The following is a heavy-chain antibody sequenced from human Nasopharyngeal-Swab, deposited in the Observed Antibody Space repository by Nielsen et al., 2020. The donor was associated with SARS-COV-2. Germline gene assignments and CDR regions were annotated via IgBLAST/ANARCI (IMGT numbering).Heavy chain of an antibody. D-gene: IGHD2-15*01. CDR1: GFTVSSNY. Sequence: GESLKISCAASGFTVSSNYMSWVRQAPGKGLEWVSVIYSGGSTYYADSVKGRFTISRDNSKNTLYLQMNSLRAEDTAVYYCARATPWDVWGHGTTVTVSS. CDR2: IYSGGST. V-gene: IGHV3-53*01. J-gene: IGHJ6*02. CDR3: ARATPWDV.